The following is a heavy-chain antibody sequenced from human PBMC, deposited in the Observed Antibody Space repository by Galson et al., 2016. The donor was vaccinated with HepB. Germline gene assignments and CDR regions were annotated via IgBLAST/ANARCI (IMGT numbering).Heavy chain of an antibody. CDR3: ARGHNGHADGLDY. CDR1: GFTFGRYG. CDR2: MSYDGGHE. V-gene: IGHV3-30*03. D-gene: IGHD2-8*01. J-gene: IGHJ4*02. Sequence: SLRLSCAASGFTFGRYGMHWVRQAPGKGLEWVAVMSYDGGHEHYADSVRGRLTVSRDNSKNMLYLQMNSLRAEDTAVYYCARGHNGHADGLDYWGQGTLVTVSS.